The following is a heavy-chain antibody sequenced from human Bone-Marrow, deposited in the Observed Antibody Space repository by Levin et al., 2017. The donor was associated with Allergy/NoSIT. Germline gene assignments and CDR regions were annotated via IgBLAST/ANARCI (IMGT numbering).Heavy chain of an antibody. J-gene: IGHJ6*02. CDR3: AKPPYSFSGYYYYGMDV. CDR2: ISYDGSNNDGSNK. V-gene: IGHV3-30*18. Sequence: LSLTCAASGFTFSNYGMHWVRQAPGKGLEWVAVISYDGSNNDGSNKYYADSVKGRFTISRDNSKNTLYLHMNSMRPEDTAVYYCAKPPYSFSGYYYYGMDVWGQGTTVTVSS. D-gene: IGHD1-26*01. CDR1: GFTFSNYG.